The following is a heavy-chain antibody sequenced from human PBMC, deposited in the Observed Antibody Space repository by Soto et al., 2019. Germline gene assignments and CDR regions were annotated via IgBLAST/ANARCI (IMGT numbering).Heavy chain of an antibody. V-gene: IGHV3-30*18. CDR2: ISYDGSNK. J-gene: IGHJ4*02. CDR1: GFTFSSYG. Sequence: GGSLRLSCAASGFTFSSYGMHWVRQAPGKGLEWVAVISYDGSNKYYADSVKGRFTISRDNSKNTLYLQMNSLRAEDTAVYYCAKDDYGDLDYWGQGTLVTVSS. CDR3: AKDDYGDLDY. D-gene: IGHD4-17*01.